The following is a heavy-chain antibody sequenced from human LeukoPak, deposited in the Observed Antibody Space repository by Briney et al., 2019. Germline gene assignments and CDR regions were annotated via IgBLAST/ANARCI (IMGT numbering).Heavy chain of an antibody. CDR3: AREVPPPPNHYSSGWPTTGY. J-gene: IGHJ4*02. V-gene: IGHV1-2*02. Sequence: GASVKVSCKASGYTFTGYYMHWVRQAPGQGLEWMGWINPNSGGTNYAQKFQGRVTMTRDTSISTAYMELSRLRSDDTAVYYCAREVPPPPNHYSSGWPTTGYWGQGTLVTVSS. D-gene: IGHD6-19*01. CDR2: INPNSGGT. CDR1: GYTFTGYY.